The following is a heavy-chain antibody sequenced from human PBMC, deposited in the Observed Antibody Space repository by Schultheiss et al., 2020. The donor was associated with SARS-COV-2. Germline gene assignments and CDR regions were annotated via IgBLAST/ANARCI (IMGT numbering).Heavy chain of an antibody. V-gene: IGHV4-39*07. J-gene: IGHJ5*02. CDR1: GGSISSSSYY. Sequence: GSLRLSCTVSGGSISSSSYYWGWIRQPPGKGLEWIGSIYYSGSTYYNPSLKSRVTISVDTSKNQFSLKLSSVTAADTAVYYCARGYGNYGPGWFDPWGQGTLVTVSS. D-gene: IGHD4-11*01. CDR3: ARGYGNYGPGWFDP. CDR2: IYYSGST.